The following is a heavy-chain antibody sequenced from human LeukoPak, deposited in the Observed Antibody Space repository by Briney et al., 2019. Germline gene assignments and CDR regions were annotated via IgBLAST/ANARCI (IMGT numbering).Heavy chain of an antibody. CDR1: GFTFSSYA. V-gene: IGHV3-23*01. CDR2: ISGSGGST. Sequence: GGSLRLSCAASGFTFSSYAMSWVRQAPGKGLEWVSAISGSGGSTYYVDSVRGRFTISRDNSKNTLYLQMNSLRAEDTAVYYCAKVYGGAVADPFDYWGQGTLVTVSS. CDR3: AKVYGGAVADPFDY. D-gene: IGHD6-19*01. J-gene: IGHJ4*02.